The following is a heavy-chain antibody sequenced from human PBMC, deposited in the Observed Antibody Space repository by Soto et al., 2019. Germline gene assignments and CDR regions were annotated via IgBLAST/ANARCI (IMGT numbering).Heavy chain of an antibody. Sequence: PATLSLTSAVYGGSFSGYYCSLIPQSTGKGLECIGEIKHSGNTNHNPSLKSRVTISGDTSKSQFCLKLISVSAADTAVYYCARRTVGRGSDFDYWGQGTLVTVAS. CDR3: ARRTVGRGSDFDY. CDR2: IKHSGNT. J-gene: IGHJ4*02. D-gene: IGHD5-12*01. V-gene: IGHV4-34*01. CDR1: GGSFSGYY.